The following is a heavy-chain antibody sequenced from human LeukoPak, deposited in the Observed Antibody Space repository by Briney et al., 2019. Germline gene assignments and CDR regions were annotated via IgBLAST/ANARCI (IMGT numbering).Heavy chain of an antibody. D-gene: IGHD6-19*01. J-gene: IGHJ3*02. V-gene: IGHV3-23*01. CDR1: GFTFSSYA. Sequence: GGSLRLSCAASGFTFSSYAMSWVHQAPGKGLEWVSAISGSGGSTYYADSVKGRFTISRDNSKNTLYLQMNSLRAEDTAVYYCAKDQTTRWYSSGWHDAFDIWGQGTMVTVSS. CDR3: AKDQTTRWYSSGWHDAFDI. CDR2: ISGSGGST.